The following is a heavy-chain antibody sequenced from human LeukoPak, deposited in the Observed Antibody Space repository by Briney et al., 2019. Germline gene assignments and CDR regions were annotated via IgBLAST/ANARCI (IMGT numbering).Heavy chain of an antibody. CDR2: IKQDGSEI. V-gene: IGHV3-7*01. Sequence: GGSLRLSCAASGFTFSGYWMSWVRQTPEKGLEWVANIKQDGSEIYYVDSVKGRFTISRDNPKNTLYVQMNSLRAEDTAVYYCARGRGADYGGNSGYFDYWGQGTLVTVSS. CDR3: ARGRGADYGGNSGYFDY. J-gene: IGHJ4*02. D-gene: IGHD4-23*01. CDR1: GFTFSGYW.